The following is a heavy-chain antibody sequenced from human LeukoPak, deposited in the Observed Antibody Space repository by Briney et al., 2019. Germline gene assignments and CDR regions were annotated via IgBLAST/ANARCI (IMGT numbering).Heavy chain of an antibody. CDR3: ARHAPWGYYDSGGFDY. D-gene: IGHD3-22*01. CDR1: GGSISSYY. V-gene: IGHV4-59*08. CDR2: IYYSGST. J-gene: IGHJ4*02. Sequence: SETLSLTCTVSGGSISSYYWSWIRQPPGKGLEWVGYIYYSGSTNYNPSLKSRVTISVDTSKNQFSLKLSSVTAADTAVYYCARHAPWGYYDSGGFDYWGQGTLVTVSS.